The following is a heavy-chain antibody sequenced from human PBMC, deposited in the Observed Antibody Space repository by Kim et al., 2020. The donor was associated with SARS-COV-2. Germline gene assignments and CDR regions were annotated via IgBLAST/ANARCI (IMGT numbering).Heavy chain of an antibody. J-gene: IGHJ4*02. CDR1: GGSVSSGSYY. CDR3: ARGNSIAAAGVDY. CDR2: IYYSGST. Sequence: SETLSLTCTVSGGSVSSGSYYWSWIRQPPGKGLEWIGYIYYSGSTNYNPSLKSRITISVDTAKNQFSLKLSSVTAADTAFYYWARGNSIAAAGVDYWGQGTLVTVSS. V-gene: IGHV4-61*01. D-gene: IGHD6-25*01.